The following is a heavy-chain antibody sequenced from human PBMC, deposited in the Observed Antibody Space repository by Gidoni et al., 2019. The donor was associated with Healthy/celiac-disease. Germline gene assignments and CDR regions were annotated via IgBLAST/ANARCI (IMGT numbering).Heavy chain of an antibody. J-gene: IGHJ4*02. Sequence: QVQLVESGGGLVKPGGSMRLSCAASGFTFRDYYLSWIRQAPGKGLGWVSYISSSSSYTNYADAVKGRFTISRDNAKNSLYLQMNSLRAEDTAVYYCARVGRYGSGSFGQNWGQGTLVTVSS. CDR3: ARVGRYGSGSFGQN. V-gene: IGHV3-11*05. D-gene: IGHD3-10*01. CDR1: GFTFRDYY. CDR2: ISSSSSYT.